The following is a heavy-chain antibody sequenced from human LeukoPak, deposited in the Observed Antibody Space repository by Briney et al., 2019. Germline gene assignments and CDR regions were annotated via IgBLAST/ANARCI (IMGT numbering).Heavy chain of an antibody. D-gene: IGHD2-2*02. CDR3: ARDGGYCSSTSCYTRPYYGMDV. J-gene: IGHJ6*02. CDR2: ISSSSSYI. V-gene: IGHV3-21*01. CDR1: GFTFSSYS. Sequence: PGGSLRLSCAASGFTFSSYSMNWVRQAPGKGLEWVSSISSSSSYIYYADSVKGRFTISRDNAKNSLYLQMNSLRAEDTAVYYCARDGGYCSSTSCYTRPYYGMDVWGQGTTVTVSS.